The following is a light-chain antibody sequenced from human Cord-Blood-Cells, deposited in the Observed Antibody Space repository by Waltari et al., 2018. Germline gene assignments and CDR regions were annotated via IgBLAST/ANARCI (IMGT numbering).Light chain of an antibody. CDR3: QQYGSSPSYS. CDR1: QSVSSSY. CDR2: GAS. J-gene: IGKJ2*03. Sequence: EIVLTQSPGTLSLSPGERATLSCRASQSVSSSYLAWYQQKPGQAPRLLIYGASRRATGIPDRFSGSGSGTDFTLTISRLEPEDFAVYYCQQYGSSPSYSFGQGTQLEIK. V-gene: IGKV3-20*01.